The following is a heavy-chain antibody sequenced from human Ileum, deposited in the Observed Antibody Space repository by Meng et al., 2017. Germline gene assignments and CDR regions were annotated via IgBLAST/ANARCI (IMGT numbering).Heavy chain of an antibody. CDR2: ISGSGGST. CDR3: PKSGQSCSGGGCYSLRSHWFDP. J-gene: IGHJ5*02. Sequence: GESLKISCAVSGFTFSSHAMSWVRQAPGKGLEWVSAISGSGGSTCYADSVKDRFTISRDNSENTLYLQMNSLRAEDTAIYYCPKSGQSCSGGGCYSLRSHWFDPWGQGTLVTVSS. V-gene: IGHV3-23*01. D-gene: IGHD2-15*01. CDR1: GFTFSSHA.